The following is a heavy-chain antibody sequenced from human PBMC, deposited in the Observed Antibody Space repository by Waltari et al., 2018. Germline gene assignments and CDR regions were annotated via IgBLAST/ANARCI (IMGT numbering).Heavy chain of an antibody. D-gene: IGHD3-3*01. CDR3: ARDGALRFLEWLFYTTLDY. J-gene: IGHJ4*02. CDR1: GFTFSSYG. V-gene: IGHV3-33*01. CDR2: IWYDGSNK. Sequence: QVQLVESGGGVVQPGRSLRLSCEASGFTFSSYGMHWVRQATGKGLEWVAVIWYDGSNKYYADSVKGRFTISRDNSKNTLYLQMNSLRAEDTAVYYCARDGALRFLEWLFYTTLDYWGQGTLVTVSS.